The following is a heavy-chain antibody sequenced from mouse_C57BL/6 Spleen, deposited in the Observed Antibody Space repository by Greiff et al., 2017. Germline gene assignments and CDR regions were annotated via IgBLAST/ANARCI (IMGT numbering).Heavy chain of an antibody. CDR2: IRNKANNHAT. J-gene: IGHJ2*01. D-gene: IGHD2-3*01. CDR1: GFTFSDAW. V-gene: IGHV6-6*01. Sequence: EVMLVESGGGLVQPGGSMKLSCAASGFTFSDAWMDWVRQSPEKGLEWVAEIRNKANNHATYYAVSVKGRFTIARDDSKSSVYLQMNSLRAEDTGIYYCTWDPMDGGGYIDYWGQGTTLTVSS. CDR3: TWDPMDGGGYIDY.